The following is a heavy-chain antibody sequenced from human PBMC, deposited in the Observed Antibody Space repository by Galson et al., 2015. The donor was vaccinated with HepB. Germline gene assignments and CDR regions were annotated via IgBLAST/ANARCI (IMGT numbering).Heavy chain of an antibody. Sequence: SLRLSCAASGFTFSSYSMNWVRQAPGKGLEWVSYISSSSSTIYYADSVKGRFTISRDNAKNSLYLQMNSLRAEDTAVYYCARGDGCSSTSCYSDYYYYYMDVWGKGTTVTVSS. V-gene: IGHV3-48*01. J-gene: IGHJ6*03. D-gene: IGHD2-2*01. CDR3: ARGDGCSSTSCYSDYYYYYMDV. CDR1: GFTFSSYS. CDR2: ISSSSSTI.